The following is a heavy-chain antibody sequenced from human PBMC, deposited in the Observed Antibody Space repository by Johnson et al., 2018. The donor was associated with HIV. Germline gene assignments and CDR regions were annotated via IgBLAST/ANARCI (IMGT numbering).Heavy chain of an antibody. CDR2: IKQDGTEK. Sequence: VQLVESGGGLVQPGGSLRLSCAASGFTFNSYWMTWVRQAPGKGLEWVADIKQDGTEKYYLDSVKGRFTISRDNAKKSLYLQMNNLRAEDTAVYYGVRDDGSNYEAYDIWGQGTMVTVSS. CDR1: GFTFNSYW. CDR3: VRDDGSNYEAYDI. J-gene: IGHJ3*02. D-gene: IGHD3-16*01. V-gene: IGHV3-7*05.